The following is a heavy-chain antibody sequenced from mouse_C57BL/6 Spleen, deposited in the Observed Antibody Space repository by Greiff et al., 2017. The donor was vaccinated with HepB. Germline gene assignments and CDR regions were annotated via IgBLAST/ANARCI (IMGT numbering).Heavy chain of an antibody. Sequence: VQLQQSGAELVRPGTSVKVSCKASGYAFTNYLIEWVKQRPGQGLEWIGVINPGSGGTNYNEKFKGKATLTADKSSSTAYMQLSSLSSEDSAVYFCARREALYAMDYWGQGTSVTVSS. CDR3: ARREALYAMDY. V-gene: IGHV1-54*01. J-gene: IGHJ4*01. CDR1: GYAFTNYL. CDR2: INPGSGGT.